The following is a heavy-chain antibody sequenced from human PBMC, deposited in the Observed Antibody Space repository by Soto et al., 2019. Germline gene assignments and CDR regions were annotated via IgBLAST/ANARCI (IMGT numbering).Heavy chain of an antibody. CDR3: AKDLTRQLAYWLDP. Sequence: GASVKVSCKAAGFSFTGYYIHWLRQAPGQGLEWMGWINAHSGGTEYAQKFQGRVTLTRDTSTATAYLTLTSLTSDDTALYYCAKDLTRQLAYWLDPWGQGTQVTVS. CDR2: INAHSGGT. J-gene: IGHJ5*02. D-gene: IGHD6-6*01. V-gene: IGHV1-2*02. CDR1: GFSFTGYY.